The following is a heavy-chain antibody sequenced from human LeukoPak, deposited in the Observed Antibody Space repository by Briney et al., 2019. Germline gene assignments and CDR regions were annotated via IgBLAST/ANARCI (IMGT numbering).Heavy chain of an antibody. CDR3: ARAKPKNMVRGLIMRRESRYYFDY. CDR1: GFTFSSYG. J-gene: IGHJ4*02. D-gene: IGHD3-10*01. CDR2: ISGSGGTT. V-gene: IGHV3-23*01. Sequence: GGSLRLSCAASGFTFSSYGMSWVRQAPGKGLEWVLAISGSGGTTYYADSVKGRFTISRDNSKSTLYIQMNSLRAEDTAVYYCARAKPKNMVRGLIMRRESRYYFDYWGQGTLVTVSS.